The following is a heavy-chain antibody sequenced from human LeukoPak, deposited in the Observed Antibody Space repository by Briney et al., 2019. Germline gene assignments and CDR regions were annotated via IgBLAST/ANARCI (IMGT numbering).Heavy chain of an antibody. J-gene: IGHJ4*02. CDR2: IYYSGST. V-gene: IGHV4-39*01. CDR1: GGSISSSSHY. CDR3: ARSTVGALDY. Sequence: TPSETLSLTCTVSGGSISSSSHYWGWIRQPPGKGLEWIGSIYYSGSTYYNPSLKSRVTISVDTSKNQFSLKLSSVTAADTAVYYCARSTVGALDYWGQGTLVTVSS. D-gene: IGHD1-26*01.